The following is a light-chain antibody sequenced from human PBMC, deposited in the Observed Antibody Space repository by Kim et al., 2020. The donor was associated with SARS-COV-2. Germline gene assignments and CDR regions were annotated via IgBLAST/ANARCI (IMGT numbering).Light chain of an antibody. J-gene: IGKJ2*03. V-gene: IGKV1-39*01. Sequence: STYMGSTVTITGRASQNINNYVNWYQQKPGKAPKLLIYDASGLQSGVPSRFSGSGSGTAFTLTISSLQAEDFATDYCQQSYSTPPSFGQGTKLEI. CDR2: DAS. CDR3: QQSYSTPPS. CDR1: QNINNY.